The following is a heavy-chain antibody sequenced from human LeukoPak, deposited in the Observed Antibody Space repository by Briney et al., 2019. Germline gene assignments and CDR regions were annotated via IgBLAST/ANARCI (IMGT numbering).Heavy chain of an antibody. J-gene: IGHJ3*01. CDR1: GFTFSDYS. CDR2: ILSTGTLI. V-gene: IGHV3-48*02. D-gene: IGHD6-19*01. Sequence: GGSLRLSCAASGFTFSDYSMNWVRRAPGKGLEWTSYILSTGTLINYADSVKGRFTISRDNAKNSLYLQMNSLRDEDTAVYYCARDVPDSSWGPFDLWGQGTMVTVPS. CDR3: ARDVPDSSWGPFDL.